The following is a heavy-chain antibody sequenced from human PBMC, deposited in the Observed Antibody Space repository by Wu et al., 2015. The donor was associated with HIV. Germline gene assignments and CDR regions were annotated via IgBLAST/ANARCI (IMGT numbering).Heavy chain of an antibody. D-gene: IGHD3-10*01. Sequence: QVQLVQSGAEVKKPGASVKVSCKTSGYTFAIYDINWVRQAAGQGLEWMGWMNPNSGNTGYAEKFQYRIIMTRDTSTSTAYMELSFLNSEDTAVYYCARAHYYGSGRPTGLYYAMDEWGRRDHSHRLV. CDR1: GYTFAIYD. J-gene: IGHJ6*02. V-gene: IGHV1-8*01. CDR2: MNPNSGNT. CDR3: ARAHYYGSGRPTGLYYAMDE.